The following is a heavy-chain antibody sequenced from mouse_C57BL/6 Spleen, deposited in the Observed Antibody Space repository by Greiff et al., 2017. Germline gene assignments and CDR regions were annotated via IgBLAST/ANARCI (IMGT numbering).Heavy chain of an antibody. V-gene: IGHV1-39*01. D-gene: IGHD2-3*01. J-gene: IGHJ1*03. CDR3: AKGWLHGWYFDV. Sequence: EVKLMESGPELVKPGASVKISCKASGYSFTDYNMNWVKQSNGKSLEWIGVINPNYGTTSYNQKFKGKATLTVDQSSSTAYMQLNSLTSEDSAVYYCAKGWLHGWYFDVWGTGTTVTVSS. CDR2: INPNYGTT. CDR1: GYSFTDYN.